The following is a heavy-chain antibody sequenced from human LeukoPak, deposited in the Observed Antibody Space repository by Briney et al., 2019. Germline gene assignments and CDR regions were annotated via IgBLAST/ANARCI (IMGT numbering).Heavy chain of an antibody. Sequence: ASETVSFTVSGYTLTELSMHWVRQAPGKGHEWMGGFDPEDGETIYAQKFQGRVTMTEDTSTDTAYMELSSLRSEDTAVYYCATAQVRKGFDYWGQGTLVTVSS. J-gene: IGHJ4*02. CDR2: FDPEDGET. V-gene: IGHV1-24*01. CDR1: GYTLTELS. CDR3: ATAQVRKGFDY.